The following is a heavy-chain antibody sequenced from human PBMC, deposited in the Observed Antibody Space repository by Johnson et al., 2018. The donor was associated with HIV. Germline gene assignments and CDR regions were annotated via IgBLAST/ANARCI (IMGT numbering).Heavy chain of an antibody. CDR1: GFTFSDYY. Sequence: QVQLVESGGGLVKPGGSLRLSCAASGFTFSDYYMTWIRQAPGKGLEWISYISWSGRTIYYADSVKGRFTISRDNAKNSLYLQMNSLISEDTALYYCAKDPNPGGDAFDIWGQGTMVTVSS. D-gene: IGHD1-14*01. CDR2: ISWSGRTI. CDR3: AKDPNPGGDAFDI. V-gene: IGHV3-11*01. J-gene: IGHJ3*02.